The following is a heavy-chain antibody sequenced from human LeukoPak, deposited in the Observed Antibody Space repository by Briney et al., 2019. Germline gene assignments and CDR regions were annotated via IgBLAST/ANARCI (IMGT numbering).Heavy chain of an antibody. D-gene: IGHD2-21*01. CDR2: ISYDGSNK. J-gene: IGHJ6*02. CDR3: FKQKTAYEMDV. Sequence: GGSLRLSSAASGFTFRSYGMHYVRPAPGKGLEWVAVISYDGSNKYCADSVKGRFTISRDNSKNTLYLHMNSLRAEDTAVFFFFKQKTAYEMDVWGQGTTVTVSS. V-gene: IGHV3-30*03. CDR1: GFTFRSYG.